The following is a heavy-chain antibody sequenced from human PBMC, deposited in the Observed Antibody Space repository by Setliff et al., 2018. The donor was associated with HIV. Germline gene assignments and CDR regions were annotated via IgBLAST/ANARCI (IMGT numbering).Heavy chain of an antibody. CDR3: ARDLSHRTTGYYYGMDV. J-gene: IGHJ6*02. V-gene: IGHV4-4*02. CDR1: GGSISSSNW. CDR2: IYHSGGT. Sequence: SETLSLTCSVSGGSISSSNWWSWVRQPPGKGLEWIGEIYHSGGTNYNPSLKSRVTISVDKSKNQFSLKLSSVTAADTAVYYCARDLSHRTTGYYYGMDVWGQGTTVTVSS. D-gene: IGHD1-7*01.